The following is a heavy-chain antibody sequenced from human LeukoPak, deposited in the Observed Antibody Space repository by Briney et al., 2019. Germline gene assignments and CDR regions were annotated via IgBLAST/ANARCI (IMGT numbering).Heavy chain of an antibody. Sequence: GGSLRLSCAASGFTFSSYAMSWVRQAPGKGLEWVSAITGSGGSTYYADSVKGRFTISRDNSKNTVYLQMNSLRAEDTAVYYCAREVFCGGDCYCCVGYFDLWGRGALVTVSS. CDR3: AREVFCGGDCYCCVGYFDL. D-gene: IGHD2-21*02. CDR1: GFTFSSYA. V-gene: IGHV3-23*01. CDR2: ITGSGGST. J-gene: IGHJ2*01.